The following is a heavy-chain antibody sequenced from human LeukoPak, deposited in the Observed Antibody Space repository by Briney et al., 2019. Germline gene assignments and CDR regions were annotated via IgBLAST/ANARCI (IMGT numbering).Heavy chain of an antibody. Sequence: PSETLSLTCAVYGGSFSGYYWSWLRQPPGMGLERIGEISHGGSTNYNPSLKSRVTISVDTSKNQFYLKLISVTAADTAVYYCARHADERVSGYYLADDNHFFDFWGQGTLVTVSS. J-gene: IGHJ4*02. CDR1: GGSFSGYY. V-gene: IGHV4-34*01. CDR2: ISHGGST. CDR3: ARHADERVSGYYLADDNHFFDF. D-gene: IGHD3-22*01.